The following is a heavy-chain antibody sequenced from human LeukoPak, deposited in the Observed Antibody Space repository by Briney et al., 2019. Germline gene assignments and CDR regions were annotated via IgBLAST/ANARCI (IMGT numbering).Heavy chain of an antibody. J-gene: IGHJ5*02. CDR1: GGTFSSYA. CDR3: ASSTTWIQLWFDP. V-gene: IGHV1-69*04. D-gene: IGHD5-18*01. Sequence: GASVKASCKASGGTFSSYAISWVRQAPGQGLEWMGRIIPILGIANYAQKFQGRVTITADKSTSTAYMELSSLRSEDTAVYYCASSTTWIQLWFDPWGQGTLVTVSS. CDR2: IIPILGIA.